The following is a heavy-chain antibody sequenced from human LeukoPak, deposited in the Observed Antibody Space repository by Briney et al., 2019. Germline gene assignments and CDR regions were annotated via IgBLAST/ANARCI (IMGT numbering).Heavy chain of an antibody. D-gene: IGHD4-11*01. J-gene: IGHJ2*01. CDR1: GYSISSGYY. CDR3: ARGQYPFSVNWYFDL. Sequence: SETLSLTCAVSGYSISSGYYWSWIRQPPGKGLEWIGYIYYSGSTNYNPSLKSRVTISVDTSKNQFSLKLSSVTAADTAVYYCARGQYPFSVNWYFDLWGRGTLVTVSS. V-gene: IGHV4-61*01. CDR2: IYYSGST.